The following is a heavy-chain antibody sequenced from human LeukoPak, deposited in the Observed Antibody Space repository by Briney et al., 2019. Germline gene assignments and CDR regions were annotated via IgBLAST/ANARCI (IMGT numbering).Heavy chain of an antibody. CDR3: ASVGTTIFGVVTLPYDAFDI. Sequence: GASVKVSCKASGGTFSSYAISWVRQAPGQGLEWMGGIIPIFGTANYAQKFQGRVTITADESTSTAYMELSSLRSEDTAVYYCASVGTTIFGVVTLPYDAFDIWGQGTMVTVSS. J-gene: IGHJ3*02. CDR1: GGTFSSYA. V-gene: IGHV1-69*13. D-gene: IGHD3-3*01. CDR2: IIPIFGTA.